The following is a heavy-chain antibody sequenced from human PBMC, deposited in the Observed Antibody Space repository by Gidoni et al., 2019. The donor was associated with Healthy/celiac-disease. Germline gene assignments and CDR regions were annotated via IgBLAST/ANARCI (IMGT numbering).Heavy chain of an antibody. D-gene: IGHD3-10*01. CDR3: ARRVRLIINYYYYYYMDV. V-gene: IGHV4-34*01. J-gene: IGHJ6*03. CDR1: GGSFSVYY. CDR2: INHSGST. Sequence: QVQLQQWGAGLLKPSEPLSPTSAVYGGSFSVYYWSWIRQPPGKGLEWIGEINHSGSTNYNPSLKSRVTISVDTSKNQFSLKLSSVTAADTAVYYCARRVRLIINYYYYYYMDVWGKGTTVTVSS.